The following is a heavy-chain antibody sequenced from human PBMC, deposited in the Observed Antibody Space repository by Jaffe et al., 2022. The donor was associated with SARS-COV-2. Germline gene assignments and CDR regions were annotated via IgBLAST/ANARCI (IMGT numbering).Heavy chain of an antibody. CDR1: GFSLSNARMG. J-gene: IGHJ4*02. Sequence: QVTLKESGPVLVKPTETLTLTCTVSGFSLSNARMGVSWIRQPPGKALEWLAHIFSNDEKSYSTSLKSRLTISKDTSKSQVVLTMTNMDPVDTATYYCARISYYYGSGSYSHPFDYWGQGTLVTVSS. V-gene: IGHV2-26*01. D-gene: IGHD3-10*01. CDR2: IFSNDEK. CDR3: ARISYYYGSGSYSHPFDY.